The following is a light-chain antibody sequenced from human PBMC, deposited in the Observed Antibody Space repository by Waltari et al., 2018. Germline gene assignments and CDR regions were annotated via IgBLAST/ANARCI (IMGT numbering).Light chain of an antibody. CDR1: RGIDAY. V-gene: IGKV1-39*01. J-gene: IGKJ5*01. CDR3: QQSYSAPFT. Sequence: DIQMPQSPSSLSSSVGDRVTITCRASRGIDAYLNWYQQQPGKAPKHLIYDASTLQRAVPTMFSGGGIGTDFSLTIRDLQPEDFATYFCQQSYSAPFTFGRGTRLE. CDR2: DAS.